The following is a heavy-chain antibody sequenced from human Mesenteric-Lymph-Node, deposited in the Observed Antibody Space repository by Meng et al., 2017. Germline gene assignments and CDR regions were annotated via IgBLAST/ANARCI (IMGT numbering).Heavy chain of an antibody. J-gene: IGHJ4*02. CDR3: AKATPFSASSSYWVATVYFFDF. V-gene: IGHV3-23*01. Sequence: GGSLRLPCAALGFAFSNHAITWVRQAPGKGLEWVSVINLNGRSTYYADSVKGRSTISRDNSKHTLYLQMNSLRAEDTAVYYCAKATPFSASSSYWVATVYFFDFWGQGTLVTVSS. CDR1: GFAFSNHA. CDR2: INLNGRST. D-gene: IGHD2/OR15-2a*01.